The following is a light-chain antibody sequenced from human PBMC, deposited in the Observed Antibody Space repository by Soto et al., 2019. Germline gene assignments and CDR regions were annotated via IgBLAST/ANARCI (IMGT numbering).Light chain of an antibody. CDR2: DVS. V-gene: IGLV2-14*01. J-gene: IGLJ1*01. Sequence: QSALTQPASVSGSPGQSITISCTGTSSDVGGYNYVSWYQQHPGKAPKLMIYDVSNRPSGVSNRFSGYKSGNTASLTISGLQAEDEADYCCSSYTGSSTLLYVFGTGSKVTVL. CDR3: SSYTGSSTLLYV. CDR1: SSDVGGYNY.